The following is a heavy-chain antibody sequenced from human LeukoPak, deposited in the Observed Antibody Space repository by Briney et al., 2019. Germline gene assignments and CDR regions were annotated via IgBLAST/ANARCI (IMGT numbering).Heavy chain of an antibody. CDR1: GLTSSHIY. D-gene: IGHD2-15*01. Sequence: GGSLRLSCAASGLTSSHIYVSWVRQAPGKGLEWVSAISNNGGYTYYADSVQGRFTISRDNSKSTLCLQMNSLRAEDTAVYYCAKQLGYCSDGSCYFPYWGQGTLVTVSS. CDR2: ISNNGGYT. J-gene: IGHJ4*02. CDR3: AKQLGYCSDGSCYFPY. V-gene: IGHV3-23*01.